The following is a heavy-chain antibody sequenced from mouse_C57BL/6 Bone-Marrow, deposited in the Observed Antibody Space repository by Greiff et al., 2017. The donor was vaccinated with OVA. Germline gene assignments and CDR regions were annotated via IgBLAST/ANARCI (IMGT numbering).Heavy chain of an antibody. CDR3: ARSLYWYFDV. V-gene: IGHV1-55*01. J-gene: IGHJ1*03. CDR1: GYTFTSYW. CDR2: IYPGSGST. Sequence: VQLQQPGAELVKPGASVKMSCKASGYTFTSYWITWVKQRPGQGLEWIGDIYPGSGSTNYNEKFKRKATLTVDTSSSTAYMQLSSLTSEDSAVYYCARSLYWYFDVWGTGTTVTVSS.